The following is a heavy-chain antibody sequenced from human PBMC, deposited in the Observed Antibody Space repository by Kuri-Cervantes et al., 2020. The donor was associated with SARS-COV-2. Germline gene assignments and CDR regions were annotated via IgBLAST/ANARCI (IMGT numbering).Heavy chain of an antibody. CDR3: AHLEGYYDSSGYYDY. D-gene: IGHD3-22*01. V-gene: IGHV4-39*07. CDR1: GGSISSSSYY. J-gene: IGHJ4*02. CDR2: IYYSGST. Sequence: GSLRLSCTVSGGSISSSSYYWGWIRQPPGKVLEWIGSIYYSGSTYYNPSLKSRVTISVDTSKNQFSLKLSSVTAADTAVYYCAHLEGYYDSSGYYDYWCQGTLVTVSS.